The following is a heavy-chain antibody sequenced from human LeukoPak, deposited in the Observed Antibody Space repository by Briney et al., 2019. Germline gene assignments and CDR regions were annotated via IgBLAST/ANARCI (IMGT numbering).Heavy chain of an antibody. J-gene: IGHJ4*02. CDR3: ARDLSSSTSCYSY. D-gene: IGHD2-2*01. CDR2: ISPSGNYI. CDR1: GFTFSSHS. V-gene: IGHV3-21*01. Sequence: GGSMRLSCAASGFTFSSHSMNWVRQAPGKGLEWVSSISPSGNYIYYADSVEGRFTISRDNAKNSLYLQMNSLRAEDTAVYYCARDLSSSTSCYSYWGQGTLVTVSS.